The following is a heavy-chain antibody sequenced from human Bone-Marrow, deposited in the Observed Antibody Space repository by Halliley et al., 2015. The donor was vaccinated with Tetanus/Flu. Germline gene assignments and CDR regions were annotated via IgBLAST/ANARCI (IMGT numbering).Heavy chain of an antibody. CDR1: GLRFRGYS. Sequence: SLRLSCVVSGLRFRGYSMNWVRQAPGKGLEWVASISSSGSYIYYPDSVKGRFTISRDNAKNSLYLQMNSLGAEDTAVYYCASADDLQEPDYWGQGTLVTVSS. CDR3: ASADDLQEPDY. CDR2: ISSSGSYI. V-gene: IGHV3-21*01. D-gene: IGHD4-4*01. J-gene: IGHJ4*02.